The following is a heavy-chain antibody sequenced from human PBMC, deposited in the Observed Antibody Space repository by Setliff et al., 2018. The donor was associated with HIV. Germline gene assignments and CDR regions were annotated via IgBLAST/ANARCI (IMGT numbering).Heavy chain of an antibody. D-gene: IGHD1-20*01. J-gene: IGHJ6*02. CDR2: ILYDGTNK. V-gene: IGHV3-30*14. CDR1: GFTFSSYA. Sequence: PGGSLRLSCAASGFTFSSYAMHWVRQAPGKGLEWVAVILYDGTNKNYADSVKGRFTISRDIAKNTLYLQMNSLRAEDTAVYYCARDPGRYNGMDVWGQGTTVTVSS. CDR3: ARDPGRYNGMDV.